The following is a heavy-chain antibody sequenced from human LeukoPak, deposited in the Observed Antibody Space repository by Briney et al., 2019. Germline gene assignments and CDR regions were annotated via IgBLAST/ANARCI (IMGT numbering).Heavy chain of an antibody. D-gene: IGHD3-22*01. V-gene: IGHV3-23*01. CDR2: ISGSGGST. Sequence: GGSLRLSCAASGFTFSSYAMSWARQAPGKGLEWVSAISGSGGSTYYADSVKGRFTISRDNSKNTLYLQMNSLRAEDTAVYYCAKDREHYYDSSGYWDYWGQGTLVTVSS. CDR3: AKDREHYYDSSGYWDY. CDR1: GFTFSSYA. J-gene: IGHJ4*02.